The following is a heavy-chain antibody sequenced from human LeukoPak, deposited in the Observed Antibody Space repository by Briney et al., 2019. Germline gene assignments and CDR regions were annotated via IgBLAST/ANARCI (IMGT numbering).Heavy chain of an antibody. J-gene: IGHJ4*02. V-gene: IGHV3-33*06. CDR2: IWNDGSSQ. CDR1: RFTFSHFG. CDR3: AKDAQRGFDYSNSLEK. D-gene: IGHD4-11*01. Sequence: GESLRLSCVASRFTFSHFGMHWVRQAPGKGLEWVAVIWNDGSSQYYADSVKGRFTISRDNSQNTVYLQMNSLRVEDTAVYYCAKDAQRGFDYSNSLEKWGQGTLVIVSS.